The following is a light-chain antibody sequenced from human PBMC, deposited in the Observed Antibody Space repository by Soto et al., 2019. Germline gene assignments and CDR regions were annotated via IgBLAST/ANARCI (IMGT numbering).Light chain of an antibody. CDR2: ASS. Sequence: DIHITQSPSSVSASVGDRVTITCRASQGISSWLAWYQQKPGKAPNLLIYASSSLQSGVPSRFSGSGSGTDFTLTITNLQPEDFATYYCQQTNSFPITFGQGTRLEIK. V-gene: IGKV1D-12*01. CDR1: QGISSW. CDR3: QQTNSFPIT. J-gene: IGKJ5*01.